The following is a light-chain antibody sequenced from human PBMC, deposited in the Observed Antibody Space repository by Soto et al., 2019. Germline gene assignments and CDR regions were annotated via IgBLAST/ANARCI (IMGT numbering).Light chain of an antibody. V-gene: IGKV3-11*01. CDR2: DAS. CDR3: QQRDTWPPYT. CDR1: RSVNIH. J-gene: IGKJ2*01. Sequence: IVLTQSPGTLSLSPGDRATLSCRASRSVNIHLAWYQQKPGQAPRLLIYDASNRATGVPARFSGGGSGTDFALTISDLEPEDFAVYYCQQRDTWPPYTFGPGTKLEIK.